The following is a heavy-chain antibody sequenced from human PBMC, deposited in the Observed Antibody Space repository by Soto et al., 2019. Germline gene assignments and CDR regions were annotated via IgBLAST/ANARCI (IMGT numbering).Heavy chain of an antibody. CDR1: GFTFSSYA. D-gene: IGHD4-17*01. CDR3: VREPVEDYLLRFDY. V-gene: IGHV3-30-3*01. Sequence: GGSLRLSCAASGFTFSSYAMHWARQAPGKGLEWVAVISSDGNNKYYADSVKGRFTVSRDNSKNTLYLQMSSLRAEDTAVYYCVREPVEDYLLRFDYWGQGTLVTVSS. CDR2: ISSDGNNK. J-gene: IGHJ4*02.